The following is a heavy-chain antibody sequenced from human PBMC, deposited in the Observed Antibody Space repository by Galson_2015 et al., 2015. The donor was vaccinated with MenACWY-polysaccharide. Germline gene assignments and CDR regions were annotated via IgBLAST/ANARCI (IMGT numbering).Heavy chain of an antibody. Sequence: SLRLSCAASGFTFSSYWMHWVRQAPGKGLVWVSRINSDGRSTTHADSVKGRFTISRDSAKNTLFLQMNSLRAEDTAIYCCARSKFSSGYFVRAFDIWGQGTMVTVSS. J-gene: IGHJ3*02. D-gene: IGHD3-22*01. CDR1: GFTFSSYW. V-gene: IGHV3-74*01. CDR2: INSDGRST. CDR3: ARSKFSSGYFVRAFDI.